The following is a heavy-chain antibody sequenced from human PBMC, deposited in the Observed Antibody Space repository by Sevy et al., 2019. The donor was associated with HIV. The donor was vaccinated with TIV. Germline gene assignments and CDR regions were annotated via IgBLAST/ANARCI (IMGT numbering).Heavy chain of an antibody. CDR1: GFTFSDYY. CDR3: ARRRGYSYGYFDY. J-gene: IGHJ4*02. V-gene: IGHV3-11*06. CDR2: ISSSSSYT. D-gene: IGHD5-18*01. Sequence: GGSLRLSCAASGFTFSDYYMSWIRQAPGKGLEWVSYISSSSSYTNYADSVKGRFTISRDNAKNSLYLQMNSLRAEDTAVYDCARRRGYSYGYFDYWGQGTLVTVSS.